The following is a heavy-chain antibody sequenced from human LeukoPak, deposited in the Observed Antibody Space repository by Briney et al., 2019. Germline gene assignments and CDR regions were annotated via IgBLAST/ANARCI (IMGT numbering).Heavy chain of an antibody. V-gene: IGHV4-39*01. CDR2: IYYSGST. D-gene: IGHD6-19*01. CDR1: GGSISSSSYY. J-gene: IGHJ4*02. CDR3: ARGSSGLVFDY. Sequence: SETLSLTCTVSGGSISSSSYYWGWIRQPPGKGREWIGSIYYSGSTYYNPSLKSRVTISVDTSKNQFSLKLSSVTAADTAVYYCARGSSGLVFDYWGQGTLVTVSS.